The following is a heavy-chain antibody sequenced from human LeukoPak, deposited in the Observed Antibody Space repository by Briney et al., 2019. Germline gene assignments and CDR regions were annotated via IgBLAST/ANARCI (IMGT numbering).Heavy chain of an antibody. D-gene: IGHD6-6*01. V-gene: IGHV1-69*02. CDR3: ASSLGSSSPQHLGY. CDR1: GGSFSSYT. Sequence: SVKVSCKASGGSFSSYTISWVRQAPGQGLEWMGRIIPILGIANYAQKFQGRVTITADKSTSTAYMELSSLRSEDTAVYYCASSLGSSSPQHLGYWGQGTLVTVSS. CDR2: IIPILGIA. J-gene: IGHJ4*02.